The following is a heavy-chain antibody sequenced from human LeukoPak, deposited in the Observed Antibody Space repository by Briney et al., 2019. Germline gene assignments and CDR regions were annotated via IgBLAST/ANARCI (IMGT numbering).Heavy chain of an antibody. CDR3: ARDSRRCSSTSCYWGWFDP. CDR1: GGTFSSYA. J-gene: IGHJ5*02. V-gene: IGHV1-69*06. Sequence: SVKVCCKASGGTFSSYAISWVRQAPGQGLEWMRGIIPIFGTANYAQKFQGRVTITADKSTGTAYMELSSLRSEDTAVYYCARDSRRCSSTSCYWGWFDPWGQGTLVTVSS. D-gene: IGHD2-2*01. CDR2: IIPIFGTA.